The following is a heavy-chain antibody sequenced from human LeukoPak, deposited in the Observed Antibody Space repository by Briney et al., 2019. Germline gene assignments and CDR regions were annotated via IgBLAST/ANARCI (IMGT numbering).Heavy chain of an antibody. J-gene: IGHJ4*02. Sequence: GGSLRLSCAASGFTFSSYWMTWVRQAPGKGLECVANIKEDGSEEYYVDSVKGRFSISRDNAKNSLHLQMNSLRAEDTAVYYCARVRANWYEDYWGQGTLVTVSS. CDR1: GFTFSSYW. D-gene: IGHD6-13*01. CDR2: IKEDGSEE. V-gene: IGHV3-7*01. CDR3: ARVRANWYEDY.